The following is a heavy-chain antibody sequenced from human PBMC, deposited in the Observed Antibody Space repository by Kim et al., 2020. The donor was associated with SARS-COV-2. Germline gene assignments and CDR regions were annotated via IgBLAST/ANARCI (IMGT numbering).Heavy chain of an antibody. CDR2: ISAYNGNT. J-gene: IGHJ3*02. V-gene: IGHV1-18*04. Sequence: ASVKVSCKASGYTFTRYGISWVRQAPGQGLEWMGWISAYNGNTNYAQKLQGRVTMTTDTSTSTVYMELRSLRSDDTAVYYCARSQDDVLLWFGEGDAFDIWGEGKKVTISS. CDR3: ARSQDDVLLWFGEGDAFDI. CDR1: GYTFTRYG. D-gene: IGHD3-10*01.